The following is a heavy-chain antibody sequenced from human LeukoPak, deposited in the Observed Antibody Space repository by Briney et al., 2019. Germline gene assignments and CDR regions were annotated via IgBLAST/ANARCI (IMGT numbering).Heavy chain of an antibody. J-gene: IGHJ3*02. D-gene: IGHD6-13*01. V-gene: IGHV4-38-2*01. CDR3: ATSNRYGIAAARDAFDI. CDR2: IYHSGST. CDR1: GYSISSGYY. Sequence: PSETLSLTCAVSGYSISSGYYWGWIRQPPGKGLEWIGSIYHSGSTYYNPSLKSRVTISVDTSKNQFSLKLSSVTAADTAVYYCATSNRYGIAAARDAFDIWGQGTMVTVSS.